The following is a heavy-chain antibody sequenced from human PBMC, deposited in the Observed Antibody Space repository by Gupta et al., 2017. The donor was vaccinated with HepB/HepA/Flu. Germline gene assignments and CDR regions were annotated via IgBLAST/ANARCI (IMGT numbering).Heavy chain of an antibody. V-gene: IGHV3-21*01. CDR2: ISSSSSYI. J-gene: IGHJ6*02. CDR3: ARGRLGYSGYDGDYYGMDV. CDR1: RFTFSRYS. D-gene: IGHD5-12*01. Sequence: EVQLVESGGGLVKPGGSLRLSCAASRFTFSRYSMNWVRQAPGKGLEWVSSISSSSSYIYYVDSVKGRFTISRDNAKNSLYLQMNSLRAEDTAVYYCARGRLGYSGYDGDYYGMDVWGQGTTVTVSS.